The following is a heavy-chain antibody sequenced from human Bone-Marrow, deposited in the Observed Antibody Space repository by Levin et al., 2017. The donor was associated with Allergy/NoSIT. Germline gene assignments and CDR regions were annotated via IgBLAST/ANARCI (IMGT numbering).Heavy chain of an antibody. CDR2: IKIDGGAT. CDR1: GFTFSTYY. Sequence: ASVKVSCAASGFTFSTYYMHWVRQAPGKGLVWVSLIKIDGGATYYADSVKGRFTISRDNAKSTVYLQMNSLRADDTAVYYCARDGASVASHDWYFDRWGRGTLVTVSS. CDR3: ARDGASVASHDWYFDR. J-gene: IGHJ2*01. D-gene: IGHD4-23*01. V-gene: IGHV3-74*01.